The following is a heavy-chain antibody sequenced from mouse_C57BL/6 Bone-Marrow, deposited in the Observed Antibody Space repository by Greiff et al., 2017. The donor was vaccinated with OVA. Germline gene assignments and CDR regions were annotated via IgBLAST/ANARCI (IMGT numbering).Heavy chain of an antibody. J-gene: IGHJ3*01. CDR2: IDPSDSYT. CDR1: GYTFTSYW. Sequence: VQLQQSGAELVKPGASVKLSCKASGYTFTSYWMQWVKQRPGQGLEWIGEIDPSDSYTNYNQKFKGKATLTVDTSSSTAYMQLHSLTSEDSAVYYCASAVFAYWGQGTLVTVSA. V-gene: IGHV1-50*01. CDR3: ASAVFAY.